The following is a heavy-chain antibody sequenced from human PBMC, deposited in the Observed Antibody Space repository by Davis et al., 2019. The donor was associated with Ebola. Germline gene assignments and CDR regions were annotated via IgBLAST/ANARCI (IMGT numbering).Heavy chain of an antibody. CDR2: ISWNSGSI. CDR1: GFTFDDYA. J-gene: IGHJ4*02. V-gene: IGHV3-9*01. Sequence: GGSLRLSCTASGFTFDDYAMHWVRQAPGKGLEWVSGISWNSGSIGYVDSVKGRFTISRDNAKNSLYLQMNSLRAEDTAVYYCARGGWDYWGQGTLVTVSS. CDR3: ARGGWDY.